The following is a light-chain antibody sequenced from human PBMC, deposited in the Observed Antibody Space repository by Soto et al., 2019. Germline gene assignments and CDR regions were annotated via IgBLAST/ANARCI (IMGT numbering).Light chain of an antibody. CDR1: QGVSSY. V-gene: IGKV3-11*01. CDR3: QVRTNWSIA. Sequence: EFVLTQSPATLSLSPGERATLSCRASQGVSSYLAWYQQKPGQAPRLLIYDASNRATGIPARFSGTGSGTDFTLTINNLEPEDFAVYYCQVRTNWSIAFGRGTRLEIK. CDR2: DAS. J-gene: IGKJ5*01.